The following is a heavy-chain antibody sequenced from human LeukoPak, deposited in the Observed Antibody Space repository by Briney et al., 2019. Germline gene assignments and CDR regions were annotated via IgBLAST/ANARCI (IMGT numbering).Heavy chain of an antibody. CDR1: DFAFSNYA. Sequence: GGSLRLSCETSDFAFSNYAMSWVRQAPGRGLEWVSGINYGDGVTYYADSVKGRFTISRDNAKNSLYLQMNSLRAEDTAVYYCARDLVEDSGSYLDYWGQGTLVTVSS. D-gene: IGHD1-26*01. J-gene: IGHJ4*02. V-gene: IGHV3-23*01. CDR2: INYGDGVT. CDR3: ARDLVEDSGSYLDY.